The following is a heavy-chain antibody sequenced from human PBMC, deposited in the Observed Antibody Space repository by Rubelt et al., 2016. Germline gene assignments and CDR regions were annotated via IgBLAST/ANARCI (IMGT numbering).Heavy chain of an antibody. CDR3: ASQSSSGWYAFDI. J-gene: IGHJ3*02. CDR2: ISGSGGST. V-gene: IGHV3-23*01. Sequence: WVSAISGSGGSTYYADSVKGRFTISRDNSKNTLYLQMNSLRAEDTAVYYCASQSSSGWYAFDIWGQGTMVTVSS. D-gene: IGHD6-19*01.